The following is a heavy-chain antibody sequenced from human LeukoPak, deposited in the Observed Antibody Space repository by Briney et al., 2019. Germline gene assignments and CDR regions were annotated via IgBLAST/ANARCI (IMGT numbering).Heavy chain of an antibody. CDR3: VKDPFYGGNPLYYFDY. D-gene: IGHD4-23*01. J-gene: IGHJ4*02. CDR1: GFTFSSYA. CDR2: ITGDGGRT. V-gene: IGHV3-64D*06. Sequence: PGGSLRLSCEASGFTFSSYAMHWVRQAPGKGLECVSAITGDGGRTYYADSVKGRFTISRDNSKNTLYLQMNSLRAEDTAVYYCVKDPFYGGNPLYYFDYWGQGTLVTVSS.